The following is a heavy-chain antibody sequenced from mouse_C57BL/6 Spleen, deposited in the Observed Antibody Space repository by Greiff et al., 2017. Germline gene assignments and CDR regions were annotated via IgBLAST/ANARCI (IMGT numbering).Heavy chain of an antibody. CDR1: GFTFSDYY. V-gene: IGHV5-12*01. J-gene: IGHJ1*03. CDR2: ISNGGGST. Sequence: EVQRVESGGGLVQPGGSLKLSCAASGFTFSDYYMYWVRQTPEKRLEWVAYISNGGGSTYYPDTVKGRFTISRDNAKNTLYLQMSRLKSEDTAMYYCARRPLRYFDVWGTGTTVTVSS. CDR3: ARRPLRYFDV.